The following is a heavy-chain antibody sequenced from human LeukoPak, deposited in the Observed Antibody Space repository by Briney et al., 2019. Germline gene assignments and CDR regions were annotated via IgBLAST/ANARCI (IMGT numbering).Heavy chain of an antibody. V-gene: IGHV3-9*01. CDR2: ISWNSGTI. CDR1: GFTFDDYA. Sequence: GGSLRLSCAASGFTFDDYAMHWVRQAPGRGLEWVSGISWNSGTIGYADSVRGRFTMSRDNAKNSLYLQMNSLRAEDTAVYYCAREGHYNWIVPPSQRAFDIWGQGTMVTVSS. D-gene: IGHD1-20*01. J-gene: IGHJ3*02. CDR3: AREGHYNWIVPPSQRAFDI.